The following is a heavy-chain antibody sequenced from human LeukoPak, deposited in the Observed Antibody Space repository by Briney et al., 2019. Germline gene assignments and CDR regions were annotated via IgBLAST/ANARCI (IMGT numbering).Heavy chain of an antibody. CDR3: ARDPGGSYSSFDY. V-gene: IGHV1-2*02. D-gene: IGHD1-26*01. CDR1: GYTFTGYY. CDR2: INPNSGGT. J-gene: IGHJ4*02. Sequence: WASVKVSCKASGYTFTGYYMHWVRQAPGQGLEWMGWINPNSGGTNYAQKFQGRVTMTRDTSISTAYMELSRLRSDDTAVYYCARDPGGSYSSFDYWGQGTLVTVSS.